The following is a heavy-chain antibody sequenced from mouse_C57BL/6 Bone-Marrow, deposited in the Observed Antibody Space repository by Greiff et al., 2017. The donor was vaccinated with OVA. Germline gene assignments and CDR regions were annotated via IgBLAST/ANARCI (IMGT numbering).Heavy chain of an antibody. V-gene: IGHV6-3*01. CDR2: IRLKSDNYAT. D-gene: IGHD4-1*01. CDR3: TVWDERAYAMDY. Sequence: EVKLQESGGGLVQPGGSMKLSCVASGFTFSNYWMNWVRQSPEKGLEWVAQIRLKSDNYATHYAESVKGRFTISRDDSKSSVYLQMNNLRAEDTGIYYCTVWDERAYAMDYWGQGTSVTVSS. CDR1: GFTFSNYW. J-gene: IGHJ4*01.